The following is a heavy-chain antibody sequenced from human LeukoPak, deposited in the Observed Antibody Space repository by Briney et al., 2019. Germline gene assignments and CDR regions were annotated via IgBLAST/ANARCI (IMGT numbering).Heavy chain of an antibody. D-gene: IGHD5-12*01. CDR3: ASGYSGNYYVVY. V-gene: IGHV1-69*05. J-gene: IGHJ4*02. CDR2: IIPIFGTA. Sequence: SVKVSCKASGGTFSSYAISWVRQAPGQGLEWMGGIIPIFGTANYAQKFQGRVTITTDESTSTAYMELSSLRSEDTAVYYCASGYSGNYYVVYWGQGTLVTVSS. CDR1: GGTFSSYA.